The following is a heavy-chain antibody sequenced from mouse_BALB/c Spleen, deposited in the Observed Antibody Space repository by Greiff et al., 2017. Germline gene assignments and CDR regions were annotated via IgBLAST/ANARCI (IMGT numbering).Heavy chain of an antibody. V-gene: IGHV7-1*02. CDR3: ARDDYYYGSSGGMDY. Sequence: EVHLVESGGGLVQPGGSLRLSCATSGFTFSDFYMEWVRQPPGKRLEWIAASRNKANDYTTEYSASVKGRFIVSRDTSQSILYLQMNALRAEDTAIYYCARDDYYYGSSGGMDYWGQGTSVTVSS. D-gene: IGHD1-1*01. CDR1: GFTFSDFY. J-gene: IGHJ4*01. CDR2: SRNKANDYTT.